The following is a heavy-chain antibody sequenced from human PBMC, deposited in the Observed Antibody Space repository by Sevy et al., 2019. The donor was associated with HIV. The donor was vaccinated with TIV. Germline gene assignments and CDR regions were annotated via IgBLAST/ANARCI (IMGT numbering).Heavy chain of an antibody. V-gene: IGHV3-30*18. D-gene: IGHD6-6*01. J-gene: IGHJ5*02. Sequence: GGSLRLSCAASGFTFSSYGMHWVRQAPGKGLEWVAVISYDGSNKYYADSVKGRFTISRDNSKNTRYLQMNSLGAEDTAVYYCAKDRTPYSSSSIAWFDPWGQGTLVTVSS. CDR2: ISYDGSNK. CDR3: AKDRTPYSSSSIAWFDP. CDR1: GFTFSSYG.